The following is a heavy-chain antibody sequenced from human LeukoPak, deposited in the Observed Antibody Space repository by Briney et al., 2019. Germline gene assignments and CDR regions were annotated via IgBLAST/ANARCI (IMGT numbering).Heavy chain of an antibody. CDR3: ARDRSPYYDILTGYEPDYYYGMDV. CDR2: IYYSGST. V-gene: IGHV4-39*07. CDR1: GGSISSSSYY. J-gene: IGHJ6*02. Sequence: SETLSLTCTVSGGSISSSSYYWGWIRRPPGKGLEWIGSIYYSGSTYYNPSLKSRVTISVDTSKNQFSLKLSSVTAADTAVYYCARDRSPYYDILTGYEPDYYYGMDVWGQGTTVTVSS. D-gene: IGHD3-9*01.